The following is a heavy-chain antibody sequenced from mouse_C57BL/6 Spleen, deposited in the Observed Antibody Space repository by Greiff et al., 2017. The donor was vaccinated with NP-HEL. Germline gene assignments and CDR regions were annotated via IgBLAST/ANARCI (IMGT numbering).Heavy chain of an antibody. V-gene: IGHV1-85*01. CDR2: IYPRDGST. J-gene: IGHJ4*01. D-gene: IGHD1-1*01. CDR3: ARELFITTVVATDYAMDY. CDR1: GYTFTSYD. Sequence: QVQLQQSGPELVKPGASVKLSCKASGYTFTSYDINWVKQRPGQGLEWIGWIYPRDGSTKYNEKFKGKATLTVDTSSSTAYRELHSLTSEDSSVYFCARELFITTVVATDYAMDYWGQGTSVTVSS.